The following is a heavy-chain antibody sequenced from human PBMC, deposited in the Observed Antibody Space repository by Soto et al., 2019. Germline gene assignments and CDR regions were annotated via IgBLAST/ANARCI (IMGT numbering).Heavy chain of an antibody. CDR1: GGTFSSVG. D-gene: IGHD6-19*01. V-gene: IGHV1-69*06. J-gene: IGHJ4*02. CDR3: ARGVTVLRDSGGCSLYFDY. Sequence: QVQLVQSGAEVKKSGSSVKVSCKASGGTFSSVGINWVRQAPGQGLEWMGGIIPFFGTANYAQMFQGRLTISADKFTITIYRELSSLISDDTAVYYCARGVTVLRDSGGCSLYFDYWGQGTLVTVSS. CDR2: IIPFFGTA.